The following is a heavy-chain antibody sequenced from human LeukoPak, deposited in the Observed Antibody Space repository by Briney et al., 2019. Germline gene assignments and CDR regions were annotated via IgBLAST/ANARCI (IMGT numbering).Heavy chain of an antibody. V-gene: IGHV4-59*01. Sequence: WETLCLPCTVSGVSISSYYRSWIRQPPGKGLEWIGYIYYSGSNNYYASLESRVTISVDTSKNQFSLKLSSVTAADKSVYYCARGRDDCSSTSCYTWGIYYSYYYMDVWGKGTTVTVSS. CDR2: IYYSGSN. CDR1: GVSISSYY. CDR3: ARGRDDCSSTSCYTWGIYYSYYYMDV. D-gene: IGHD2-2*02. J-gene: IGHJ6*03.